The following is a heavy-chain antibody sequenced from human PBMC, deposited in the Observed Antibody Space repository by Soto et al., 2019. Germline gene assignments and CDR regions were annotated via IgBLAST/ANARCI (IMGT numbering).Heavy chain of an antibody. CDR2: IKKDGSAI. J-gene: IGHJ4*02. V-gene: IGHV3-7*01. D-gene: IGHD4-17*01. CDR3: ARALGDSTCY. Sequence: EVQLVESGGGLVQPGGSLRLSCAASGFTFSNYWMHWFRQAPGKGLEWVANIKKDGSAIYYVDSVRGRFTISRDNAKNSLYLQMTSLRDDDTGLYYCARALGDSTCYWGQGSLVTVSS. CDR1: GFTFSNYW.